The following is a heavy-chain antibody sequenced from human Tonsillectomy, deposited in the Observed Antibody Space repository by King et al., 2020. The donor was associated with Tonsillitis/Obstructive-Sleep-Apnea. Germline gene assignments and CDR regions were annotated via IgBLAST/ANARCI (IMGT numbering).Heavy chain of an antibody. D-gene: IGHD3-22*01. CDR3: ASSSSYDSSGYYYHFDY. V-gene: IGHV5-10-1*01. CDR2: IHPSDSYT. Sequence: VQLVESGAEVKKPGESLRISCKSSGYTFSSYWISWVRQMPGKGLEWMGRIHPSDSYTNYSPSFQGHVTISADKSISTAYLQWSSLKASDNAMYYCASSSSYDSSGYYYHFDYWGQGTLVAVSS. CDR1: GYTFSSYW. J-gene: IGHJ4*02.